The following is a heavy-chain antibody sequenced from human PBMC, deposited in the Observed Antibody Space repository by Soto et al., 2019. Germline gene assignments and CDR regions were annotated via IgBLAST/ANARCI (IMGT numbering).Heavy chain of an antibody. J-gene: IGHJ6*02. D-gene: IGHD2-15*01. V-gene: IGHV3-74*01. Sequence: GGSLRLSCAASGFTFSSYWMHWVRQAPGKGLVWVSRINSDGSSTSYADSVKGRFTISRDNAKNTLYLQMNSLRAEDTAVYYCARDLGGGIYYYYYGMDVWGQGTTVTVSS. CDR1: GFTFSSYW. CDR3: ARDLGGGIYYYYYGMDV. CDR2: INSDGSST.